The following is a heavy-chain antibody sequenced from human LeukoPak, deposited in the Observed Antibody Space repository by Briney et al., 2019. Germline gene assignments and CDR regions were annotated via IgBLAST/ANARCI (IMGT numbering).Heavy chain of an antibody. D-gene: IGHD3-3*01. V-gene: IGHV6-1*01. Sequence: SQTLSLTCAISGDSVSSNSAGWNWIRQSPSRGLEWLGRSYFRSKWYNDYAVSVKSRITINPDTSKNQFSLQLNSVTPEDTAVYYCARGLGRSIRFLEWLGFDPWSQGTLVTVSS. CDR1: GDSVSSNSAG. CDR3: ARGLGRSIRFLEWLGFDP. J-gene: IGHJ5*02. CDR2: SYFRSKWYN.